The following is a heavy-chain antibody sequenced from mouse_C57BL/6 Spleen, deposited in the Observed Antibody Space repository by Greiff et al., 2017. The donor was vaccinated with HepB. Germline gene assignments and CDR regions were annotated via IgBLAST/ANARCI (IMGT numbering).Heavy chain of an antibody. CDR1: GYTFTDYE. V-gene: IGHV1-15*01. J-gene: IGHJ3*01. CDR2: IDPETGGT. D-gene: IGHD1-1*01. CDR3: TRGGYYYGSSYGTWFAY. Sequence: VQLQQSGAELVRPGASVTLSCKASGYTFTDYEMHWVKQTPVHGLEWIGAIDPETGGTAYNQKFKGKAILTADKSSSTAYMELRSLTSEDSAVYYCTRGGYYYGSSYGTWFAYWGQGTLVTVSA.